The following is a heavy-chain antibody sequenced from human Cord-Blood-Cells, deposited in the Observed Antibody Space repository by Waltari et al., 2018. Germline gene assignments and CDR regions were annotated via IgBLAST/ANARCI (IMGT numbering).Heavy chain of an antibody. CDR3: ARECSSTSCYDY. D-gene: IGHD2-2*01. V-gene: IGHV1-2*06. Sequence: QVQLAHYGAAVKKPGASVKVSCKPSAYTFTAYYMHWVRQAPGQGLEWMGRINPNSGGTNYAQKFQGRVTMTRDTSISTAYMELSRLRSDDTAVYYCARECSSTSCYDYWGQGTLVTVSS. J-gene: IGHJ4*02. CDR1: AYTFTAYY. CDR2: INPNSGGT.